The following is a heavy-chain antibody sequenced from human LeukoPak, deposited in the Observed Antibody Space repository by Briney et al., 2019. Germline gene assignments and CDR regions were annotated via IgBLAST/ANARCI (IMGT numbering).Heavy chain of an antibody. CDR1: GGSFSGYY. CDR3: ARGGSSSELDY. D-gene: IGHD6-6*01. Sequence: SETLSLTCAVYGGSFSGYYWGWIRQPPGKGLEWIGYIYYSGSANYNPSLKSRVTISVDTSKNQFSLKLSSVTAADTAVYYCARGGSSSELDYWGQGTLVTVSS. CDR2: IYYSGSA. V-gene: IGHV4-59*12. J-gene: IGHJ4*02.